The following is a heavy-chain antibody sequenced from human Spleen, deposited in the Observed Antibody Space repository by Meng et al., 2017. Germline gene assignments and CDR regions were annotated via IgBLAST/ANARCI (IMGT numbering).Heavy chain of an antibody. CDR3: ARELVVVTANPSSSFDY. V-gene: IGHV4-38-2*02. J-gene: IGHJ4*02. CDR2: IYYSGST. D-gene: IGHD2-15*01. Sequence: SETLSLTCAVPGYSTSSGYYWGWTRQPPGKGLEWIGCIYYSGSTYYNPSLKSRVTISVDTSKNQFSMKLSSVTGADTAVYYCARELVVVTANPSSSFDYWGQGTLVTVSS. CDR1: GYSTSSGYY.